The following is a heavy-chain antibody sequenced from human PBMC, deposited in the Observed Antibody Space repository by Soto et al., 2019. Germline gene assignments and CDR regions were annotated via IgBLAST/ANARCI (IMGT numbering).Heavy chain of an antibody. CDR2: IGTSGGST. V-gene: IGHV3-23*01. Sequence: EVQLLESGGGLVQPGGSLRLSCAASGFTFSNYALSWVRQAPGKGLEWVSTIGTSGGSTYYADSVKGRFTISRDNSKNTLYLQMNSLRTEDTAVYYCAKDAGSTVTYWYSDLWGRGTLVTVSS. D-gene: IGHD4-17*01. CDR1: GFTFSNYA. CDR3: AKDAGSTVTYWYSDL. J-gene: IGHJ2*01.